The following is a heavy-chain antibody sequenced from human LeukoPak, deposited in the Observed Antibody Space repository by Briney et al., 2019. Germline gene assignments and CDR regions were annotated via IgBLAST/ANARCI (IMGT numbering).Heavy chain of an antibody. J-gene: IGHJ4*02. Sequence: GGSLRLSCAASGFTFNSYGMHWVRQAPGKGLEWVAVISYDGSKKYYADSVKGRFTISRDNSKNTLNLQMNSLRAEDTAVYYCAKDLIHWGQGTLVTVSS. D-gene: IGHD2-8*01. CDR2: ISYDGSKK. V-gene: IGHV3-30*18. CDR3: AKDLIH. CDR1: GFTFNSYG.